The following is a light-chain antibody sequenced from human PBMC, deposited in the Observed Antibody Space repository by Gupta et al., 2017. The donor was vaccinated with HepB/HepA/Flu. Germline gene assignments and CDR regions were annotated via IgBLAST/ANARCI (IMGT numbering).Light chain of an antibody. CDR2: THN. J-gene: IGLJ2*01. V-gene: IGLV1-44*01. Sequence: QSVLPQPPSASATPGQRVTISCSGGSSNIGSTPVNWYQQLPGTAPKLLIYTHNQRPSGVPDRFSGSKSGTSASLAISGLQSDDEAEYYCAAWDDSLNGVLFGGGTKLTVL. CDR1: SSNIGSTP. CDR3: AAWDDSLNGVL.